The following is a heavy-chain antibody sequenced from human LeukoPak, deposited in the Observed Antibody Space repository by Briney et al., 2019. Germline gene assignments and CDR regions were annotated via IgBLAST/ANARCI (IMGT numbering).Heavy chain of an antibody. J-gene: IGHJ4*02. D-gene: IGHD5-12*01. CDR2: IHQDGSGK. CDR3: ARELSVAKLDC. V-gene: IGHV3-7*05. Sequence: GGSLRLSCAASGFTFSSSWRSWVRQAPGKGPEWVANIHQDGSGKYYVDSAKGRFTISRDNSENSLYLQMSSLRAEDTAVYYCARELSVAKLDCWGQGTLVTVSS. CDR1: GFTFSSSW.